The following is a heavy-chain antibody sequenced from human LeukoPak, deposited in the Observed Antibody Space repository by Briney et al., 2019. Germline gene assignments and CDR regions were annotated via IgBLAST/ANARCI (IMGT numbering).Heavy chain of an antibody. J-gene: IGHJ4*02. CDR1: GGTFSSYA. CDR2: IILILGIA. D-gene: IGHD3-22*01. CDR3: ARDTYDSSGYPAYYFDY. V-gene: IGHV1-69*04. Sequence: ASVKVSCKASGGTFSSYAISWVRQAPGLGLEWMGRIILILGIANYAQKFQGRVTITADKSTSTAYMELSSLRSEDTAVYYCARDTYDSSGYPAYYFDYWGQGTLVTVSS.